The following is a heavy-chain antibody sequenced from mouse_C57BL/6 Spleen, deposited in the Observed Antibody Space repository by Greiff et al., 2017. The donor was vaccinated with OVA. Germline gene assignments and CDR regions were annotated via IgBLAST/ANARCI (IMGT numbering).Heavy chain of an antibody. J-gene: IGHJ1*03. Sequence: QVQLQQSGAELVRPGSSVKLSCKASGYTFTSYWMDWVKQRPGQGLEWIGNIYPSDSETHYNQKFKDKATLTVDKISSTAYMQLSSLTSEDSAVYYFARGSGDWYFDVWGTGTTVTVSS. CDR3: ARGSGDWYFDV. CDR1: GYTFTSYW. D-gene: IGHD1-3*01. V-gene: IGHV1-61*01. CDR2: IYPSDSET.